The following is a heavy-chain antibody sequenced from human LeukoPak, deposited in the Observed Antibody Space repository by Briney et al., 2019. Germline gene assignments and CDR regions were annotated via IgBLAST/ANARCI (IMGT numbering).Heavy chain of an antibody. V-gene: IGHV1-8*01. J-gene: IGHJ4*02. CDR1: GYTFTSYD. CDR2: MNPNSGNT. D-gene: IGHD4-17*01. CDR3: AGGSQSRSYGDYDFDY. Sequence: ASVKVSCKASGYTFTSYDINWVRQATGQGLEWMGWMNPNSGNTGYAQKFQGRVTMTRNTSISTAYMELSSLRSEDTAVYYCAGGSQSRSYGDYDFDYWGQGTLVTVSS.